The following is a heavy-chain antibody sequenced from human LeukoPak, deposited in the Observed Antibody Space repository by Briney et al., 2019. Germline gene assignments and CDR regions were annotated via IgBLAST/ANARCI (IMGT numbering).Heavy chain of an antibody. D-gene: IGHD6-13*01. Sequence: GGSLRLSCAASGFTFSSYWMSWVRQAPGKGLEWVANIKQDGGEKYYLDSVKGRFTISRDNAKNSLYLQMNSLRAEDTAVYYCARDWAAGYSSTWYPPEYFQHWGQGTLVTVSS. CDR2: IKQDGGEK. CDR1: GFTFSSYW. V-gene: IGHV3-7*01. J-gene: IGHJ1*01. CDR3: ARDWAAGYSSTWYPPEYFQH.